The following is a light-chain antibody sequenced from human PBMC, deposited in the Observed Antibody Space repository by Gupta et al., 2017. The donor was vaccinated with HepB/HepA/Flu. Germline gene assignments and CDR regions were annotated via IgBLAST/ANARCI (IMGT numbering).Light chain of an antibody. CDR3: CSYAGSHYV. Sequence: QSALTQPRSVSGSPGQSVTISCTGTTSDVGTYNYVSWYQQHPGKAPKLMLYDVSQRPSGVPDRFSGSKSANTASLTISGLQAEDEADYYCCSYAGSHYVFGTGTKVTGL. J-gene: IGLJ1*01. V-gene: IGLV2-11*01. CDR1: TSDVGTYNY. CDR2: DVS.